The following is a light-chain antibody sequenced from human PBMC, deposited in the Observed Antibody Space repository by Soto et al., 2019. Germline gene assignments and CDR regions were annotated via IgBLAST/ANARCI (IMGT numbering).Light chain of an antibody. J-gene: IGKJ1*01. CDR3: QQYHNLWT. V-gene: IGKV3-15*01. CDR1: QTISSN. CDR2: RAS. Sequence: EILMTQSPATLSVSPGERATLPCRASQTISSNLAWYQQRPGQAPRLLIYRASTRVTDIPARFSGSGSGTEFTLTISSLQSEDFAVYYCQQYHNLWTFGQGTKVDIK.